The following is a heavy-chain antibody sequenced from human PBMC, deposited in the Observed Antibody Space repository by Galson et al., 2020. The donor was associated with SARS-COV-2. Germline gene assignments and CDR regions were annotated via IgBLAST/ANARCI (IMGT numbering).Heavy chain of an antibody. CDR3: ARGGGEGSTSTDVGLLYNWFDP. J-gene: IGHJ5*02. CDR2: INPNSGGT. D-gene: IGHD2-2*01. CDR1: GYTFTGYY. Sequence: ASVKVSCKASGYTFTGYYMHWVRQAPGQGLEWMGWINPNSGGTNYAQKFQGWVTMTRDTSISTAYMELSRLGSDDTAVYYCARGGGEGSTSTDVGLLYNWFDPWGQGTLVTVSS. V-gene: IGHV1-2*04.